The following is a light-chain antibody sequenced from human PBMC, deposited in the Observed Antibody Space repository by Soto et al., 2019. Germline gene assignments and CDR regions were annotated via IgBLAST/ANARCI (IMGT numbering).Light chain of an antibody. J-gene: IGKJ4*01. CDR3: QQYGSSPRWT. CDR2: GAS. CDR1: QSLSSTY. V-gene: IGKV3-20*01. Sequence: EIVLTKSPGTLSLSPWERATLSCRAGQSLSSTYLAGYQQQPGQAPSLPMYGASNRATGIPDRFSGSGSGTAFTLTISRLEPEDFAVYYCQQYGSSPRWTFGGGTKVDIK.